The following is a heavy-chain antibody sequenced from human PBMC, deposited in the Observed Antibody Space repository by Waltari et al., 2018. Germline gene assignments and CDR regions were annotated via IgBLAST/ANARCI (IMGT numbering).Heavy chain of an antibody. CDR1: GGSISSSSYY. V-gene: IGHV4-39*01. CDR2: IYYSGST. CDR3: ARKSYGDYVYFDY. D-gene: IGHD4-17*01. J-gene: IGHJ4*02. Sequence: QLQLQESGPGLVKPSETLSLTCTVSGGSISSSSYYWGWIRQPPGKGLEGIGSIYYSGSTYYNPSLKSRVTISVDTSKNQFSLKLSSVTAADTAVYYCARKSYGDYVYFDYWGQGTLVTVSS.